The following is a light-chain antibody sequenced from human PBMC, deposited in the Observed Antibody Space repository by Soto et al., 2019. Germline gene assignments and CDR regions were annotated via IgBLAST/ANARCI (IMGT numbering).Light chain of an antibody. CDR3: QQYNSYSRT. Sequence: DIQITQSPSTLSASVGDRVTITCRASQSISSWLAWYQQKPGKAPKLLIYDASSLESGVPSRFSGSGSGTEFTLTISSLQPDDFATYYCQQYNSYSRTFGQRTKVDFK. CDR2: DAS. V-gene: IGKV1-5*01. J-gene: IGKJ1*01. CDR1: QSISSW.